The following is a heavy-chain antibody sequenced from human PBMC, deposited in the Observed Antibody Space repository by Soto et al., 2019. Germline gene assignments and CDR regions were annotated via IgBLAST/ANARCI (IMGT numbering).Heavy chain of an antibody. CDR2: IVVGSGNT. D-gene: IGHD3-3*01. Sequence: SVKVSCKASGFTFTSSAVQWVRQARGQRLEWIGWIVVGSGNTNYAQKFQERVTITRDMSTSTAYMELSSLRSEDTAVYYCAADSGTYYDFWSGYSDYWGQGTMVTVYS. CDR1: GFTFTSSA. CDR3: AADSGTYYDFWSGYSDY. J-gene: IGHJ4*02. V-gene: IGHV1-58*01.